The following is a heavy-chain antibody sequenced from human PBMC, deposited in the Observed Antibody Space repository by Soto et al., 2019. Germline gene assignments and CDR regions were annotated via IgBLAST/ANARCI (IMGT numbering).Heavy chain of an antibody. Sequence: QVQLQQWGAGLLKPSETLSLTCAVYGGSFSGYYWSWIRQPPGKGLEWIGEINHSGSTNYNPSLKSRVTISVDTSKNQFSLKLSSVTAADTAVYYCARGPRPSGXXXPLVLAPYYYYGMDVWGQGTTVTVSS. V-gene: IGHV4-34*01. CDR2: INHSGST. D-gene: IGHD6-13*01. J-gene: IGHJ6*02. CDR1: GGSFSGYY. CDR3: ARGPRPSGXXXPLVLAPYYYYGMDV.